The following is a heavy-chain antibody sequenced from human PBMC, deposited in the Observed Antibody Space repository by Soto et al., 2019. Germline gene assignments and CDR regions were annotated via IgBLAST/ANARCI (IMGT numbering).Heavy chain of an antibody. CDR1: GDSISSSKYC. CDR2: IYYSGYT. Sequence: SETLSLTCTFSGDSISSSKYCWGWIRQPPGKGLEWIGSIYYSGYTYYNPSLKSRVTISVDTSKNQFSLKLSSVTAADTAVYYCARHNGPLYVGYYYDMDVWGQGTTVTVSS. J-gene: IGHJ6*02. CDR3: ARHNGPLYVGYYYDMDV. V-gene: IGHV4-39*01. D-gene: IGHD3-16*01.